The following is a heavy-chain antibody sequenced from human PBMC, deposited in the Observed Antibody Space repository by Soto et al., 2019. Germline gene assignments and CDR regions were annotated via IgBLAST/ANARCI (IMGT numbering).Heavy chain of an antibody. CDR3: ARGSPDYGEPVFDY. Sequence: ASVKVSCKASGYTFTSYDINWVRQATGQGLEWMGWMNPNSGNTGYAQKFQGRVTMTRNTSISTAYMELSSLRSEDTAVYYCARGSPDYGEPVFDYSGQGTLVTVSS. D-gene: IGHD4-17*01. J-gene: IGHJ4*02. V-gene: IGHV1-8*01. CDR2: MNPNSGNT. CDR1: GYTFTSYD.